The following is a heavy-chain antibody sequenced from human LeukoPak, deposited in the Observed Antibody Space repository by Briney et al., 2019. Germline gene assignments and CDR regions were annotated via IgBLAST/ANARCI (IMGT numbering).Heavy chain of an antibody. Sequence: GASVKVSRKASGYTFTGYYMHWVRQAPGQGLEWMGWINPNSGGTNYAQKFQGWVTMTRDTSISTAYMELSRLRSDDTAVYYCARDNGGATPYGMDVWGQGTTVTVSS. V-gene: IGHV1-2*04. J-gene: IGHJ6*02. D-gene: IGHD1-26*01. CDR3: ARDNGGATPYGMDV. CDR2: INPNSGGT. CDR1: GYTFTGYY.